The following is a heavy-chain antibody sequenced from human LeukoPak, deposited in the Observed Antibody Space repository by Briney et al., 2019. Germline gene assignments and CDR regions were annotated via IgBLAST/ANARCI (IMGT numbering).Heavy chain of an antibody. J-gene: IGHJ4*02. Sequence: GEALEISCKGSGYSFSSYWIGWGRPMPGKGLECMGIIYPADSDTRYSPSFQGQVSISVDKSSSTAYLEWSSLKASDTAMYYCARRPGGGNFDYWGQGTLVTVSS. CDR1: GYSFSSYW. CDR3: ARRPGGGNFDY. CDR2: IYPADSDT. D-gene: IGHD3-16*01. V-gene: IGHV5-51*01.